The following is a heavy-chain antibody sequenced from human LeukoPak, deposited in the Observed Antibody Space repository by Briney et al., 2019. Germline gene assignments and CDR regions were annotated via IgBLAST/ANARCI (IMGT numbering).Heavy chain of an antibody. Sequence: TAGGSLRLSCAASGFTFSSYSMNWVRQVPGKGLEWVSSISSSSSYIYYADSVKGRFTISRDNAKNSLYLQMNCLRAEDTAVYYCARAVANQYGDYADYWGQGTLVTVSS. CDR1: GFTFSSYS. D-gene: IGHD4-17*01. J-gene: IGHJ4*02. CDR2: ISSSSSYI. V-gene: IGHV3-21*01. CDR3: ARAVANQYGDYADY.